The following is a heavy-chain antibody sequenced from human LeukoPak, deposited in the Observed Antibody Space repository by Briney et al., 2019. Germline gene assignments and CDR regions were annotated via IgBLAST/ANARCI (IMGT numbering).Heavy chain of an antibody. J-gene: IGHJ4*02. Sequence: SETLSLTCTVSGGSISSYYWSWIRQPPGKGLEWIGYIYYSGSTNYNPSLKSRVTISVDTSKTQFSLKLSSVTAADTAVYYCARAHAAMAPGYFFDYWGQGTLVTVSS. CDR1: GGSISSYY. CDR2: IYYSGST. CDR3: ARAHAAMAPGYFFDY. D-gene: IGHD5-18*01. V-gene: IGHV4-59*01.